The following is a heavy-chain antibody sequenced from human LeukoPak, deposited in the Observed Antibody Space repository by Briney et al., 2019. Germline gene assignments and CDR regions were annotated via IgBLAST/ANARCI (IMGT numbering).Heavy chain of an antibody. V-gene: IGHV4-38-2*02. D-gene: IGHD6-13*01. J-gene: IGHJ4*02. CDR1: GYSISYGYF. CDR2: VYHTGST. CDR3: ANLTRDGYHFEW. Sequence: PSETLSLTCTVSGYSISYGYFWAWIRQPPGKGLEWIGSVYHTGSTHYTPSFKSRVTISLDTSKNHFSLKLTSVTAADTAVYFCANLTRDGYHFEWWGRGTLVTVSS.